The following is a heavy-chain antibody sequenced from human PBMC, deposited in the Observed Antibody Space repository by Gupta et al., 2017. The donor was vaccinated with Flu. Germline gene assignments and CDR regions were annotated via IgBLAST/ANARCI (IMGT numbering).Heavy chain of an antibody. CDR3: ARDFYHYGAGSSIFEY. CDR2: FNPNTGAT. CDR1: GYTFTAYY. D-gene: IGHD3-10*01. Sequence: QVQLVQSGAEVKTPGASVKLSCKASGYTFTAYYLHWVRQVPGQGLEWMGWFNPNTGATIYAQKFQGRVTMGRDTSINTVFMELSSLRSDDTAVYFCARDFYHYGAGSSIFEYWGQGTRVTVSS. V-gene: IGHV1-2*02. J-gene: IGHJ4*02.